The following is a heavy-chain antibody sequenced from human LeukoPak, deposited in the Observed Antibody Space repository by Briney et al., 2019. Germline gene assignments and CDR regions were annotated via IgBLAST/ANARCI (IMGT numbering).Heavy chain of an antibody. CDR3: VKDRTTVTASWG. V-gene: IGHV3-23*01. J-gene: IGHJ4*02. CDR2: ISGTSSGT. D-gene: IGHD4-17*01. Sequence: SGGSLRLSCAASGFTFSNYAMSWVRQAPGKGLEWVSTISGTSSGTYYTDSVKGRFTISRDNSKNTLYLQMNSPKAEDTALYYCVKDRTTVTASWGWGQGTLITVSS. CDR1: GFTFSNYA.